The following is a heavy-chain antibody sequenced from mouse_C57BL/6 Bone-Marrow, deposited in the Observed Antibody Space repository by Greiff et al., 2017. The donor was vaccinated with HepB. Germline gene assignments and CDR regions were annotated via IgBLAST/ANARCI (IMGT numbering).Heavy chain of an antibody. J-gene: IGHJ2*01. D-gene: IGHD1-1*01. CDR3: ARRYGSSYDFDY. Sequence: VQLVESGAELARPGASVKLSCKASGYTFTSYGISWVKQRTGQGLEWIGEIYPRSGNTYYNEKFKGKATLTADKSSSTAYMELRSLTSEDSAVYFCARRYGSSYDFDYWGQGTTLTVSS. CDR2: IYPRSGNT. V-gene: IGHV1-81*01. CDR1: GYTFTSYG.